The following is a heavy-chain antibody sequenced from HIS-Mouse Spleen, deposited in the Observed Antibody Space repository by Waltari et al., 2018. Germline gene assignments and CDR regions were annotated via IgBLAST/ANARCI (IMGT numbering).Heavy chain of an antibody. J-gene: IGHJ3*02. D-gene: IGHD3-10*01. CDR3: ARDYYGSGSYYSAFDI. V-gene: IGHV4-4*07. CDR1: GGSISSYY. CDR2: IYTSGRT. Sequence: QVQLQESGPGLVKPLETLSLTCTVSGGSISSYYWSWIRQPAGKGLAWIGRIYTSGRTNYNPSLKSRVTRSVYTSKDQVSLKLSSVTAADTAVYYCARDYYGSGSYYSAFDIWGQGTMVTVSS.